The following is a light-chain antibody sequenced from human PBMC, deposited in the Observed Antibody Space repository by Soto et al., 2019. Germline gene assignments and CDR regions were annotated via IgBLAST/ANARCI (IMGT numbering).Light chain of an antibody. Sequence: EIVLTQSPATLSLSPGERATLSCRASQSVSSYLAWYQQKPGQAHRLLIYGTSTRATGIPDRFSGGGSGTDFTLTISRLEPEDFAVYYCRQYGRSLGFAFGGGTKV. CDR1: QSVSSY. CDR3: RQYGRSLGFA. V-gene: IGKV3-20*01. J-gene: IGKJ4*01. CDR2: GTS.